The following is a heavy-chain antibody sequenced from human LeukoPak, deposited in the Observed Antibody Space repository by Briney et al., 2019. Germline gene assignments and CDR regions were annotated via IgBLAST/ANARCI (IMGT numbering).Heavy chain of an antibody. J-gene: IGHJ4*02. CDR1: RGSIGNFY. V-gene: IGHV4-59*01. CDR2: IYYSGST. Sequence: PSETLSLTCTVSRGSIGNFYWSWIRQPPGKGLEWIGYIYYSGSTNYNPSLKSRVTISVDTSKNQFSLKVNSVTVADTAVYYCARAGVYYDIDYWGQGTLVAVSS. CDR3: ARAGVYYDIDY. D-gene: IGHD3-22*01.